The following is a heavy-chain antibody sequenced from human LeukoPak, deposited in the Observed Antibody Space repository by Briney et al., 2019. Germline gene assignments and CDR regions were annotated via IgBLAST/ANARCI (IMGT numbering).Heavy chain of an antibody. J-gene: IGHJ5*02. D-gene: IGHD6-19*01. CDR3: ARDVGSSGWYGGFTFA. CDR1: GGSISSGDYY. V-gene: IGHV4-30-4*08. Sequence: PSQTLSLTCTVSGGSISSGDYYWSWIRQPPGKGLEWIGYIYYSGSTYYNPSLKSRVTISVDTSKNQFSLKLSSVTSADTAVYYCARDVGSSGWYGGFTFAWGQGTLVAVSS. CDR2: IYYSGST.